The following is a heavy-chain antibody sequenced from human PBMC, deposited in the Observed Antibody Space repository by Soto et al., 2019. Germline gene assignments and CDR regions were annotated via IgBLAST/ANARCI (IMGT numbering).Heavy chain of an antibody. CDR2: ISLYSDGT. Sequence: GASVKVSCKPSGYTFSNYGITWVRQAPGQPLEWLGWISLYSDGTNYAQKFQGRVSMTTDTSTTTAYMELRSLRYDDTAVYYCARVVPGAEAWFGPWGQGTLVTVSS. CDR3: ARVVPGAEAWFGP. J-gene: IGHJ5*02. CDR1: GYTFSNYG. V-gene: IGHV1-18*01. D-gene: IGHD2-2*01.